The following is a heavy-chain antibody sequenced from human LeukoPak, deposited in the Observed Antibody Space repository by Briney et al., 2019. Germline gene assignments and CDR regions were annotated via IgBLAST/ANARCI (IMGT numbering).Heavy chain of an antibody. CDR3: VRCRYSSYSYMDV. J-gene: IGHJ6*03. Sequence: GGSLRLSCAASGFTFSDYWMTWVRQAPGKGLEWVATINQDVSEKYYVDSVKGRFIISRDNARNSLYLQMNSLRAEDTAVYYCVRCRYSSYSYMDVWGKGTTVTVSS. V-gene: IGHV3-7*01. CDR1: GFTFSDYW. CDR2: INQDVSEK.